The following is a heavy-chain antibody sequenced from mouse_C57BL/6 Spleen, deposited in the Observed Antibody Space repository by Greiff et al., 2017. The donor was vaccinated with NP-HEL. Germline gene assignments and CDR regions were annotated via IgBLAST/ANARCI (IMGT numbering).Heavy chain of an antibody. Sequence: VQLQQSGAELVKPGASVKISCKASGYAFGSYWMNWVKQRPGKGLEWIGQIYPGDGDTNYNGKFKGKATLTADKSSSTAYMQLSSLTSEDSAVYFGASYGSSVDYYAMDYWGQGTSVTVSS. CDR3: ASYGSSVDYYAMDY. D-gene: IGHD1-1*01. CDR1: GYAFGSYW. V-gene: IGHV1-80*01. CDR2: IYPGDGDT. J-gene: IGHJ4*01.